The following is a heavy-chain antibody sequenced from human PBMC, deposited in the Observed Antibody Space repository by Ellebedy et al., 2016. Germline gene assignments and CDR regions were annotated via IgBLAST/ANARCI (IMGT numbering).Heavy chain of an antibody. CDR1: GESVSGYY. Sequence: SETLSLXCAVYGESVSGYYWSWIRQPPGKGLEWIGEINHSGSPNYSPSLKSRATISVDTSKNQFSLKLSSVTAADTAVYYCNIKSYFAAFDVWGQGTMVTVSS. J-gene: IGHJ3*01. CDR2: INHSGSP. D-gene: IGHD1-26*01. CDR3: NIKSYFAAFDV. V-gene: IGHV4-34*01.